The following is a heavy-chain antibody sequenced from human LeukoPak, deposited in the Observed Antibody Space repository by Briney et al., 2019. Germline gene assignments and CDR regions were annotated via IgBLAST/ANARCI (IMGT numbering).Heavy chain of an antibody. CDR1: GFSLSTSGVG. CDR2: IYWDDDK. J-gene: IGHJ4*02. V-gene: IGHV2-5*02. Sequence: SGPTLVNPTQTLTLTCTFSGFSLSTSGVGVGWIRQPPGKALEWLALIYWDDDKRYSPPLKSRLTITKDTSKNQVVLTMTNMDPVDTATYYCAHRIPQWLVRGWYFDYWGQGTLVTVSS. D-gene: IGHD6-19*01. CDR3: AHRIPQWLVRGWYFDY.